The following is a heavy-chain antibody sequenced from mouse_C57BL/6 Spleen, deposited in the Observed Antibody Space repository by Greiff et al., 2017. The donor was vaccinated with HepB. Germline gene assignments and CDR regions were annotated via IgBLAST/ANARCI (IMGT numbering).Heavy chain of an antibody. J-gene: IGHJ4*01. CDR3: ARQGRYYAMDY. CDR2: IDPSDSYT. CDR1: GYTFTSYW. D-gene: IGHD3-3*01. Sequence: QVQLQQPGAELVMPGASVKLSCKASGYTFTSYWMHWVKQRPGQGLEWIGEIDPSDSYTNYNQKFKGKSTLTVDKSSSTAYMQLSSLTSEDSAVYYCARQGRYYAMDYWGQGTSFTVSS. V-gene: IGHV1-69*01.